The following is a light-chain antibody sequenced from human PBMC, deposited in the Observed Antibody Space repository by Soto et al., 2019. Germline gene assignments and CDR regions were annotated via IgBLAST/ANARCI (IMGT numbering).Light chain of an antibody. V-gene: IGKV3-11*01. J-gene: IGKJ5*01. CDR2: DAS. Sequence: EIVLPHSPATLSLSPGERATLSCRTSQSVSSYLAWYQQKPGQAPRLLIYDASNRATGIPARFSGSGSGTDFTLTISSLEPEDFAVYYCQQRSNWPRSITFGQGTRLEI. CDR1: QSVSSY. CDR3: QQRSNWPRSIT.